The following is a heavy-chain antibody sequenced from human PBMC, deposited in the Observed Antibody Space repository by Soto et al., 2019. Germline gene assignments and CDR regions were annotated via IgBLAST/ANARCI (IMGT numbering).Heavy chain of an antibody. CDR3: AGNNCQMEYYGNSLDAFDF. CDR2: IIPIFSTP. CDR1: GGTFSSYA. D-gene: IGHD3-10*01. V-gene: IGHV1-69*13. Sequence: GASVKVSCKASGGTFSSYAISSVRQAPGQGXEWMGGIIPIFSTPNYAQKFQGGVTITADESTSTAYMELSSLRSEDTAVYYCAGNNCQMEYYGNSLDAFDFPGQGTMVTVS. J-gene: IGHJ3*01.